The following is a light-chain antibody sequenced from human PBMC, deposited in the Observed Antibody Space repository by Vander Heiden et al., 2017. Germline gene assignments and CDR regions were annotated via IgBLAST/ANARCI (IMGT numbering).Light chain of an antibody. J-gene: IGKJ3*01. Sequence: DIHMTQSPSSLSASVGDRVTITCRASQSISSYLNWYQQKPGKAPKLLIYAASSLQSGVPSRFSGSGSGTDFTLTISSLQPEDFATYYCQQSYSTLFTFGPGTKVEIK. CDR1: QSISSY. CDR2: AAS. V-gene: IGKV1-39*01. CDR3: QQSYSTLFT.